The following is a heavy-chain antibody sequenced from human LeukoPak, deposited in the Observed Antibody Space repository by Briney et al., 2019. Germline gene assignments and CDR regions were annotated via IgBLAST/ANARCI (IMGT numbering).Heavy chain of an antibody. Sequence: GGSLRLSCAASGFTFSSYGMHWVRKAPGKGLEWVAVIWYDGSNKYYADSVKGRFTISRDNSKNTLYLQMNSLRAEDTAVYYCARDTVAGIDYWGQGTLVTVSS. J-gene: IGHJ4*02. CDR3: ARDTVAGIDY. V-gene: IGHV3-33*01. CDR2: IWYDGSNK. D-gene: IGHD6-19*01. CDR1: GFTFSSYG.